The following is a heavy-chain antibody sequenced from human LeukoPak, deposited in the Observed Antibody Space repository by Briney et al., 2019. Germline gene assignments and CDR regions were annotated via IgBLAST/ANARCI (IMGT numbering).Heavy chain of an antibody. CDR1: GGSFSGSY. V-gene: IGHV4-34*01. Sequence: SETLSLTCGVFGGSFSGSYWSWIRQPPGKGLEWIGEISHSGSISYNSSIKSRVTISVDTSKNQFSLKLSSVTAADTAVYYCARVRDDYYDSSGYYSGNFDYWGQGTLVTVSS. CDR3: ARVRDDYYDSSGYYSGNFDY. J-gene: IGHJ4*02. D-gene: IGHD3-22*01. CDR2: ISHSGSI.